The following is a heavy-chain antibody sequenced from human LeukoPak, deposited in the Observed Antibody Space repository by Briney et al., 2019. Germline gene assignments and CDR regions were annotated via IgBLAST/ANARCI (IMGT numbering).Heavy chain of an antibody. CDR2: ISSSSSYI. J-gene: IGHJ4*02. Sequence: PGGSLRLSCAASGFTFSSYSMNWVRQAPGKGLEWVSSISSSSSYIYYADSVKGRFTISRDNAKNSLYLQMNSLRAEDTAVYYCARDGDYYGSGSSFDYWGQGTLVTVSS. CDR3: ARDGDYYGSGSSFDY. D-gene: IGHD3-10*01. V-gene: IGHV3-21*01. CDR1: GFTFSSYS.